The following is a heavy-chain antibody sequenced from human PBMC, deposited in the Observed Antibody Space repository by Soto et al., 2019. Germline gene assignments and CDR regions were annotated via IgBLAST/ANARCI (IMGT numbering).Heavy chain of an antibody. CDR3: ARDGDIVVVPAANMQHYYYYGMDV. V-gene: IGHV1-18*01. J-gene: IGHJ6*02. Sequence: VSVKVSCKASGYTFTSYGISWVRQALGQGLEWMGWISAYNGNTNYAEKIKGRVTMTTDTSTSTAYMELRSLRSDDTAVDYCARDGDIVVVPAANMQHYYYYGMDVWGQGTTVTVSS. CDR1: GYTFTSYG. D-gene: IGHD2-2*01. CDR2: ISAYNGNT.